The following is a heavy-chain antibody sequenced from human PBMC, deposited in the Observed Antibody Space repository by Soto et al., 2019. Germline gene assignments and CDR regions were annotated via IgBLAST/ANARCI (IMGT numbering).Heavy chain of an antibody. Sequence: QVQLQQSGPVLVKPSQTLSLTCAISGESVSTNSATWDWIRQSPSRGLEWLGRTYYRSKWYHDYADSVKGRITINANTSNIQLSLQLNSVTPDDTAVYYCARLIGDSWLDSWGQGTLVTVSS. CDR3: ARLIGDSWLDS. V-gene: IGHV6-1*01. CDR2: TYYRSKWYH. D-gene: IGHD2-8*01. J-gene: IGHJ5*01. CDR1: GESVSTNSAT.